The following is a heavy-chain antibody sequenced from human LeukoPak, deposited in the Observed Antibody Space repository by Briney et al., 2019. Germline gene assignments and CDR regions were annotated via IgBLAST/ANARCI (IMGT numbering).Heavy chain of an antibody. J-gene: IGHJ4*02. V-gene: IGHV3-23*01. CDR2: ISGSVGST. CDR1: GFTFSSYA. D-gene: IGHD3-3*01. CDR3: AKSDYDFWSGYYTGIPFFDY. Sequence: GGSLRLSCAASGFTFSSYAMSWVRQAPGKGLEWVSAISGSVGSTYYADSVKGRFTISRDNSKNTLYLQMNSLRAEDTAVHYCAKSDYDFWSGYYTGIPFFDYWGQGALVTVSS.